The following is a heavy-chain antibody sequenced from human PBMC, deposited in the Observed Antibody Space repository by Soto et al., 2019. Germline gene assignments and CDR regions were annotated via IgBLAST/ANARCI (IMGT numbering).Heavy chain of an antibody. J-gene: IGHJ4*02. D-gene: IGHD3-10*01. CDR1: GGPFSSFS. CDR2: IVPFFHTV. CDR3: ADGGEWAFNFDY. Sequence: SVKVSCKASGGPFSSFSITWVRQAPGQGLQTLGQIVPFFHTVHYAQNFQGRVTISRDNSKNTLYLQMNSLRIEDTAIYYCADGGEWAFNFDYWGQGALVTVSS. V-gene: IGHV1-69*05.